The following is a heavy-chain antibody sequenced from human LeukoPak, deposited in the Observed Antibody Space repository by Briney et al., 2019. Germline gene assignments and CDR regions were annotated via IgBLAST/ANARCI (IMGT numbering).Heavy chain of an antibody. J-gene: IGHJ3*02. V-gene: IGHV3-30-3*01. CDR1: GFTFSNFA. Sequence: PGGSLRLSCAASGFTFSNFAMLWVRQAPGKGLEWVALISYDGSNKFYADSVKGRITISRDNAKNSLYLQMNSLSAEDTAVYYCARSLGISVTGVDDAFDIWGQGTMVTVSS. D-gene: IGHD6-19*01. CDR3: ARSLGISVTGVDDAFDI. CDR2: ISYDGSNK.